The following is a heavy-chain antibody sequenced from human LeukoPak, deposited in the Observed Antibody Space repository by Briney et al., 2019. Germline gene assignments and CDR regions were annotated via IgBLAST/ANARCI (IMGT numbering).Heavy chain of an antibody. CDR2: INHSGST. J-gene: IGHJ4*02. CDR3: ARALRYYYGSGSYYPDY. D-gene: IGHD3-10*01. V-gene: IGHV4-34*01. CDR1: GGSFSGYY. Sequence: SETLSLTCAVYGGSFSGYYWSWIRQPPGKGLEWIGEINHSGSTNYNPSLKSRVTISVDTSKNQFPLKLSSVTAADTAVYYCARALRYYYGSGSYYPDYWGQGTLVTVSS.